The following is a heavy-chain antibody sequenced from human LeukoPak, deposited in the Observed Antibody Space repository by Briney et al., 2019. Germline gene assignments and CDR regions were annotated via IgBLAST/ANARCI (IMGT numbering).Heavy chain of an antibody. CDR3: ARKYPDHWFDP. CDR2: IFYTGST. D-gene: IGHD6-6*01. J-gene: IGHJ5*02. V-gene: IGHV4-30-4*01. Sequence: SETLSLTCAVSGGSISSSGYYWSWIRQPPGKGLEWIGYIFYTGSTNYSPSLKSRVSISVDTFKNQFSLKLSSVTAADTAVYYCARKYPDHWFDPWGQGTLVTVSS. CDR1: GGSISSSGYY.